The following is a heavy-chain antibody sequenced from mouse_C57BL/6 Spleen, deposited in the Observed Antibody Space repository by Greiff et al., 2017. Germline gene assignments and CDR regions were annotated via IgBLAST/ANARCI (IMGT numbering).Heavy chain of an antibody. D-gene: IGHD2-2*01. CDR3: TVYGYEEAWFAY. CDR1: GFNIKDYY. J-gene: IGHJ3*01. Sequence: EVMLVESGAELVRPGASVKLSCTASGFNIKDYYMHWVKQRPEQGLEWIGRIDPEDGDTEYAPKFQGKATMTADTSSNTAYLQLSSLTSEDTAVYYCTVYGYEEAWFAYWGQGTLVTVSA. CDR2: IDPEDGDT. V-gene: IGHV14-1*01.